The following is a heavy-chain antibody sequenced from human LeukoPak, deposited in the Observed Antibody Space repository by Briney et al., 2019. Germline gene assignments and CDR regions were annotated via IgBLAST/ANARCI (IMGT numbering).Heavy chain of an antibody. CDR3: ARDPPASSSTHSSSWSFDY. D-gene: IGHD6-13*01. J-gene: IGHJ4*02. Sequence: SETLSLTCAVYGGSFSGYYWSWIRQPPGKGLEWIGYIYYSGSTYYNPSLKSRVTISVDTSKNQFSLKLSSVTAADTAVYYCARDPPASSSTHSSSWSFDYWGQGALVTVSS. CDR2: IYYSGST. CDR1: GGSFSGYY. V-gene: IGHV4-34*01.